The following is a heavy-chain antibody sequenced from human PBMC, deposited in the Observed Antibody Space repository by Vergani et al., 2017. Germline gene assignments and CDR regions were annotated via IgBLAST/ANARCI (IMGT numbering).Heavy chain of an antibody. CDR1: GYTFTSYG. Sequence: QVQLVQSGAEVKKPGASVKVSCKASGYTFTSYGISWVRQAPGQGLEWMGWISAYNGNTNYAQKLQGRVTMTTDTSTSTAYMELSSLRSEDTAVYYCASTTGGVDYYYYMDVWGKGTTVTVSS. J-gene: IGHJ6*03. CDR2: ISAYNGNT. V-gene: IGHV1-18*01. D-gene: IGHD1-1*01. CDR3: ASTTGGVDYYYYMDV.